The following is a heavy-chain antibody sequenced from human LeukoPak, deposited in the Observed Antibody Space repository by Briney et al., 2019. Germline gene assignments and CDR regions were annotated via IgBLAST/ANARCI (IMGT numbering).Heavy chain of an antibody. J-gene: IGHJ4*02. Sequence: PSETLSLTCTVSGGSISIYYWTWIRQPPGKGLEWIGYIYYSGSTNYNPSLKSRVTISVDTSKNQFSLKLSSVTAADTAVYYCAAGSESYDSRGYSYYFDYWGQGTLVTVSS. D-gene: IGHD3-22*01. CDR3: AAGSESYDSRGYSYYFDY. CDR2: IYYSGST. V-gene: IGHV4-59*01. CDR1: GGSISIYY.